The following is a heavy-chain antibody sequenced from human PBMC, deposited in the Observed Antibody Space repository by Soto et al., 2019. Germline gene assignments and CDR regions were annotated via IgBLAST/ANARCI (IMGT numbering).Heavy chain of an antibody. CDR2: IDPSDSYT. Sequence: ESLKISCKGSGYSFTSYWISWVRQMPGKGLEWMGRIDPSDSYTNYSPSFQGHVTISADKSISTAYLQWSSLKASDTAMYYCATLDTAMVTAFWFDPWGQGTLVTVSS. CDR1: GYSFTSYW. CDR3: ATLDTAMVTAFWFDP. D-gene: IGHD5-18*01. V-gene: IGHV5-10-1*01. J-gene: IGHJ5*02.